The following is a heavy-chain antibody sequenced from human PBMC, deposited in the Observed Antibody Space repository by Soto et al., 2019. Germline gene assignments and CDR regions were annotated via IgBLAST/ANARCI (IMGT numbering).Heavy chain of an antibody. CDR2: ISYDGSNK. CDR3: ARPPDYYYYYGMDV. Sequence: GGSLRLSCAASGFTFSSYAMHWVRQAPGKGLEWVAVISYDGSNKYYADSVKGRFTISRDNSKNTLYLQMNSLRAEDTAVYYCARPPDYYYYYGMDVWGQGTTVTVSS. V-gene: IGHV3-30-3*01. J-gene: IGHJ6*02. CDR1: GFTFSSYA.